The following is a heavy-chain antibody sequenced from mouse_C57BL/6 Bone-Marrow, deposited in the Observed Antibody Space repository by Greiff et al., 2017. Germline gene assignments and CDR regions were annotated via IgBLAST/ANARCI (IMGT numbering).Heavy chain of an antibody. J-gene: IGHJ2*01. V-gene: IGHV1-64*01. D-gene: IGHD1-1*01. CDR3: ALLRLGYYFDD. Sequence: QVQLQQPGAELVKPGASVKLSCKASGYTFTSYWMHWVKQRPGQGLEWIGMIHPNSGSTNYNEKFKSKATLTVDKSSSTAYMQLSSLTSEDSAVYYCALLRLGYYFDDWGQGTTLTVSS. CDR2: IHPNSGST. CDR1: GYTFTSYW.